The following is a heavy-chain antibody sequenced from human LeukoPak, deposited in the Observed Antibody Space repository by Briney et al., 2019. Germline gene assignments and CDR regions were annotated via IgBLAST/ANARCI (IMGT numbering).Heavy chain of an antibody. V-gene: IGHV4-59*01. CDR2: IYYSGST. CDR1: GGSISSYY. Sequence: SETLSLTCTVSGGSISSYYWSWLRQPPGKGLEWLGYIYYSGSTNYNPSLKSRVTISVDTSKNQLPLKLSSVTAADPAVYYCARDGSGYEPYYFDYWGQGTLVTVSS. D-gene: IGHD5-12*01. CDR3: ARDGSGYEPYYFDY. J-gene: IGHJ4*02.